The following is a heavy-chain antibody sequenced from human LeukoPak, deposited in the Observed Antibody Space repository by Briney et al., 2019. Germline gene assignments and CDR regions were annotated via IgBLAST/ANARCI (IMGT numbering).Heavy chain of an antibody. Sequence: SETLSLTCTVSGGSISSYYWSWIRQPPGKGLEWIGYIYYSGSTNYNPSLKSRVTISVDTSKNRFSLKLSSVTAADTAVYYCARTDYGDYGAFDIWGQGTMVTVSS. CDR2: IYYSGST. CDR1: GGSISSYY. J-gene: IGHJ3*02. D-gene: IGHD4-17*01. CDR3: ARTDYGDYGAFDI. V-gene: IGHV4-59*01.